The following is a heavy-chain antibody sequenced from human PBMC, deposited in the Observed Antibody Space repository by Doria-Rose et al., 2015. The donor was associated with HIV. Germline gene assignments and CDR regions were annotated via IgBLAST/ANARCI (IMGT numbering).Heavy chain of an antibody. CDR1: GVSLSSPGMG. D-gene: IGHD6-13*01. CDR3: ARIKSSRWYHKYYFDF. CDR2: IFSDDER. V-gene: IGHV2-26*01. Sequence: QITLKESGPVLVKPTETLTLTCTVSGVSLSSPGMGVSWIRQPPGKALEWLANIFSDDERSCKTSLKSRLTISRGTSKSQVVLTMTDMDLVDTATYYCARIKSSRWYHKYYFDFWGQGTLVIVSA. J-gene: IGHJ4*02.